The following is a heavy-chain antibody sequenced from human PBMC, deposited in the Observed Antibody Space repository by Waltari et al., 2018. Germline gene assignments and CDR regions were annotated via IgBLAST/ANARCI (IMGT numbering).Heavy chain of an antibody. D-gene: IGHD3-16*01. V-gene: IGHV3-7*03. CDR1: GFNVTQSW. J-gene: IGHJ3*02. Sequence: EVQLVESGGGLVQPGGSLRLSCGAPGFNVTQSWMNWVRQAPRKGLEWVASMKTDGTEEFYVDSVRGRFTISRDNDKNLLFLQMNSLSAEDTAVYFCARDWGFKRFDIWGQGTAVTVAS. CDR2: MKTDGTEE. CDR3: ARDWGFKRFDI.